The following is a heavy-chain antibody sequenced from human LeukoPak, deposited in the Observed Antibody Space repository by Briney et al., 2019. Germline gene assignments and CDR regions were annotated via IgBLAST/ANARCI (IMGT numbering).Heavy chain of an antibody. V-gene: IGHV4-4*07. CDR3: ARSGYNYDFDY. Sequence: SETLSLTCTVSGGSISSYYWSWIRQPAGRGLEWIGHIYTSGSTSYNPSLKSRVTMSVDTSKNQFSLKLSSVTAADTAVYYCARSGYNYDFDYWGQGTLVTVSS. CDR1: GGSISSYY. J-gene: IGHJ4*02. D-gene: IGHD5-18*01. CDR2: IYTSGST.